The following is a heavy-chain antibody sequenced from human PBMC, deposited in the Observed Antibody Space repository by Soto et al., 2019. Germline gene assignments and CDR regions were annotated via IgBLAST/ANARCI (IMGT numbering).Heavy chain of an antibody. D-gene: IGHD3-3*01. J-gene: IGHJ6*02. Sequence: PSVKVSCKASGYTFTGYYMHWVRQAPGQGLEWMGWINPNSGGTNYAQKFQGWVTMTRDTSISTAYMELSRLRSDDTAVYYCARDSYYDFWSGYYYYYYGMDVWGQGTTVTVSS. CDR3: ARDSYYDFWSGYYYYYYGMDV. V-gene: IGHV1-2*04. CDR1: GYTFTGYY. CDR2: INPNSGGT.